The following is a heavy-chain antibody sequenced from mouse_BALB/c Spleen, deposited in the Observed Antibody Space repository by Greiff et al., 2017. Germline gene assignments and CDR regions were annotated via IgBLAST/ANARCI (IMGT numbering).Heavy chain of an antibody. V-gene: IGHV2-2*02. CDR1: GFSLTSYG. D-gene: IGHD1-1*01. CDR2: IWSGGST. Sequence: VKLVESGPGLVQPSQSLSITCTVSGFSLTSYGVHWVRQSPGKGLEWLGVIWSGGSTDYNAAFISRLSISKDNSKSQVFFKMNSLQANDTAIYYCARITTVVDPYAMDYWGQGTSVTVSS. J-gene: IGHJ4*01. CDR3: ARITTVVDPYAMDY.